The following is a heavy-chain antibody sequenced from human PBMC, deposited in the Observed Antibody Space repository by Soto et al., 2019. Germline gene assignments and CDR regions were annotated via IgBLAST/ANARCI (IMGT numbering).Heavy chain of an antibody. CDR1: GGSISSGGYY. V-gene: IGHV4-31*03. CDR2: IYYSGST. Sequence: SETLSLTCTVSGGSISSGGYYWSWIRQHPGKGLEWIGYIYYSGSTYYNPSLKSRVTISVDTSKNQFSLKLSSVTAADTAVYYCARVLMGATPRFDYWGQGTLVTVSS. CDR3: ARVLMGATPRFDY. J-gene: IGHJ4*02. D-gene: IGHD1-26*01.